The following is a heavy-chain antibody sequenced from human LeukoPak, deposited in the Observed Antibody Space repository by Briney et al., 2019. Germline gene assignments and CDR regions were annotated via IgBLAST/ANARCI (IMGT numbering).Heavy chain of an antibody. Sequence: PSETLSLTCTVPGGSISSYYRSWIRQPPGKGLEWIGYIYYSGSTNYNPSLKSRVTISVDTSKNQFSLKLSSVTAADTAVYYCARPSSQVVVTGDFDYWGQGTLVTVSS. CDR1: GGSISSYY. CDR3: ARPSSQVVVTGDFDY. J-gene: IGHJ4*02. CDR2: IYYSGST. D-gene: IGHD2-21*02. V-gene: IGHV4-59*08.